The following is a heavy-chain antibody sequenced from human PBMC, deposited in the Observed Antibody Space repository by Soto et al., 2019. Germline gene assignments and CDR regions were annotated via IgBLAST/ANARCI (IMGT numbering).Heavy chain of an antibody. D-gene: IGHD3-3*01. J-gene: IGHJ4*02. Sequence: SETLSLTCTVSGGSVSSGSYYWSWIRQPPGKGLEWIGYIYYSGSTNYNPSLKSRVTISVDTSKNQFSLKLSSVTAADTAVYYCARGRITIFGVVIILNYFDYWGQGTLVTVSS. CDR3: ARGRITIFGVVIILNYFDY. CDR1: GGSVSSGSYY. CDR2: IYYSGST. V-gene: IGHV4-61*01.